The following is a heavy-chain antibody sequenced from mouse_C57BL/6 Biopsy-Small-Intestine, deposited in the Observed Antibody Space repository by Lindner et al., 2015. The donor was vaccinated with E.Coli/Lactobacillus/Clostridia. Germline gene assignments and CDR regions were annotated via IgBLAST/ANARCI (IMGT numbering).Heavy chain of an antibody. J-gene: IGHJ2*01. CDR1: GFTFKDYY. D-gene: IGHD2-3*01. V-gene: IGHV14-1*01. CDR3: TLYVRH. Sequence: EVQLQESGAELVRPGASVKLSCTGSGFTFKDYYIHWVKQRPEQGLEWIGRIDPEDGDTEYAPKFQGKASITADTSSNTAYLQLSNLTSEDTAVYYCTLYVRHWGQGTTLTVSS. CDR2: IDPEDGDT.